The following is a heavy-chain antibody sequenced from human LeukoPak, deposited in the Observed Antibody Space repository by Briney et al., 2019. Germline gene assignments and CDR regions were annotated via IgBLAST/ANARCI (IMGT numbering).Heavy chain of an antibody. V-gene: IGHV3-23*01. CDR2: IIGSGGST. D-gene: IGHD4-17*01. CDR3: TNPISPLVTTRGSEFDY. J-gene: IGHJ4*02. Sequence: GGSLRLPCAASVLPSSKFAMSWIRQPPGKGLQWVASIIGSGGSTTYADSVKGRFTISRDDSRNTLYLQMNSLRPDDTAMYYCTNPISPLVTTRGSEFDYWGQGTLDTVSS. CDR1: VLPSSKFA.